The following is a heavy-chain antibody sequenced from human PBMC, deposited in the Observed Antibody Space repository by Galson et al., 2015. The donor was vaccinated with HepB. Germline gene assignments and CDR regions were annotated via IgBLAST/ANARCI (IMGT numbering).Heavy chain of an antibody. D-gene: IGHD6-13*01. CDR1: GFSLSTTVVG. CDR2: IYWDDDK. CDR3: AHRPGYSSRWDQGAWDWFDS. V-gene: IGHV2-5*02. Sequence: PALVKPTQTLTLTCTFSGFSLSTTVVGVGWIRQPPGKALEWLALIYWDDDKRYTSSLKNTLTIPKYTSKNQGVLSITNMDPVDTATYYCAHRPGYSSRWDQGAWDWFDSWGQGTLVTVSS. J-gene: IGHJ5*01.